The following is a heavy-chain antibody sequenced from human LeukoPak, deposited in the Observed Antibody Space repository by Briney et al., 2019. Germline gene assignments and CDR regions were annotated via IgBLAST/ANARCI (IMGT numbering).Heavy chain of an antibody. D-gene: IGHD3-22*01. V-gene: IGHV4-39*07. CDR2: IYYSGST. J-gene: IGHJ4*02. Sequence: SETLSLTCTVSGGSISSGSYYWGWIRQPPGKGLEWIGSIYYSGSTYYNPSLKSRVTISVDTSKNQFSLKLSSVTAADTAVYYCARDGQASGYYYDSSGPYYFDYWGQGTLVTVSS. CDR1: GGSISSGSYY. CDR3: ARDGQASGYYYDSSGPYYFDY.